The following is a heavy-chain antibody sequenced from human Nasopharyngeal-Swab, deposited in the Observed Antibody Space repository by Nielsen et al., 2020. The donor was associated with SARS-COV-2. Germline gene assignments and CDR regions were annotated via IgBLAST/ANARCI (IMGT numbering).Heavy chain of an antibody. CDR3: ARGYCSSGSCYAKHYGMDV. J-gene: IGHJ6*02. CDR2: ISSSSSDI. D-gene: IGHD2-15*01. V-gene: IGHV3-21*01. CDR1: GFRDYS. Sequence: GSLRLSCEDSGFRDYSMNWVRQAPGKGLEWVLSISSSSSDIYYADSVKGRFTISRDSAKNSLYLQMNNLRAEDTAVYYCARGYCSSGSCYAKHYGMDVWGQGTTVTVSS.